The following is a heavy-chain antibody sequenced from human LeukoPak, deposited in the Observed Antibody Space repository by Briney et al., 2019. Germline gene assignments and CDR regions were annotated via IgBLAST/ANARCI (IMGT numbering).Heavy chain of an antibody. CDR2: IYHSGST. CDR1: GGSISSSSYY. CDR3: AREGYSVPGISDY. V-gene: IGHV4-39*07. J-gene: IGHJ4*02. D-gene: IGHD5-18*01. Sequence: PSETLSLTCTVSGGSISSSSYYWGWIRHPPGKGLEWIGSIYHSGSTYYNPSLKSRVTISVDTSKNQFSLKLSSVTAADTAVYYCAREGYSVPGISDYWGQGTLVTVSS.